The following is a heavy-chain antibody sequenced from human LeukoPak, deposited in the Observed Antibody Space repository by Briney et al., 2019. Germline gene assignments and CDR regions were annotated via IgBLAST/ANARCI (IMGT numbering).Heavy chain of an antibody. J-gene: IGHJ5*02. CDR2: IYHSGST. D-gene: IGHD6-13*01. CDR1: GGSISSGGYS. CDR3: ASSSSWSEFDP. Sequence: SQTLSLTCAVSGGSISSGGYSWSWIRQPPGKGLEWIGYIYHSGSTYYNPSLKSRVTISVDRSKNQFSLKLSSVTAADRAVYYCASSSSWSEFDPWGQGTLVTVSS. V-gene: IGHV4-30-2*01.